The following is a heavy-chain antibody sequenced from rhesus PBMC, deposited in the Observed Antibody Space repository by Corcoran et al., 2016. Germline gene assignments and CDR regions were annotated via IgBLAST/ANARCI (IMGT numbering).Heavy chain of an antibody. CDR3: AKDNYGYDY. Sequence: QVQLQQWGEGLVKPSETLSLTCAVYGGSISGYYYWSWIRQPPGKGLEWIGYIYGNSASTNYNPSLKNRVTISKATTKNQFSLKRSSVTAADMAVYYCAKDNYGYDYWGQGVLVTVSS. J-gene: IGHJ4*01. D-gene: IGHD4-17*01. V-gene: IGHV4-73*01. CDR1: GGSISGYYY. CDR2: IYGNSAST.